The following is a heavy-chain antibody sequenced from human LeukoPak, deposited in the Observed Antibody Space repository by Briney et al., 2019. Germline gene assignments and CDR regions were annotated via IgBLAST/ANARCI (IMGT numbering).Heavy chain of an antibody. V-gene: IGHV3-48*03. J-gene: IGHJ3*02. D-gene: IGHD3-22*01. CDR3: ARLGSSVYLDAFDI. Sequence: GGSLRLSCAASGFTFSSYEMNWVRQAPGKGLEWVSYISSSGSTIYYADSVKGRFTISRDNAKNSLYLQMNSLRAEDTAVYYCARLGSSVYLDAFDIWGQGTMVTVSS. CDR1: GFTFSSYE. CDR2: ISSSGSTI.